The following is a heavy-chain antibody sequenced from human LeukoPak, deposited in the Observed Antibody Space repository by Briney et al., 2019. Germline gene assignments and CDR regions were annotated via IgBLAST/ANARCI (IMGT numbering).Heavy chain of an antibody. J-gene: IGHJ4*02. CDR3: ARDSSGYYYLFDY. Sequence: ASVKVSCKASGYTFTGYYMHWVRQAPGQGLEWMGWINPNSGGTNYAQKFQGWVTMTRDTSISTAYMELSRLRSDDTAVYYCARDSSGYYYLFDYWGQGTLVTVSS. D-gene: IGHD3-22*01. CDR1: GYTFTGYY. CDR2: INPNSGGT. V-gene: IGHV1-2*04.